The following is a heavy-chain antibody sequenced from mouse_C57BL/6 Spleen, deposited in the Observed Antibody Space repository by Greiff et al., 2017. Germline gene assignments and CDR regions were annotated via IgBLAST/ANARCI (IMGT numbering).Heavy chain of an antibody. D-gene: IGHD2-1*01. CDR2: IYPGDGDT. CDR3: ARDYGNLFDY. CDR1: GYAFSSSW. Sequence: QVQLKQSGPELVKPGASVKISCKASGYAFSSSWMNWVKQRPGKGLEWIGRIYPGDGDTNYNGKFKGKATLTADKSSSTAYMQLSSLTSEDSAVYFCARDYGNLFDYWGQGTTLTVSS. V-gene: IGHV1-82*01. J-gene: IGHJ2*01.